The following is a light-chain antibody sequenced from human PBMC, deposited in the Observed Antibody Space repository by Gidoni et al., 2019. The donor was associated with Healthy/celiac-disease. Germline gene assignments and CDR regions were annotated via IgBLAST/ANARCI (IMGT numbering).Light chain of an antibody. CDR3: QQYGSSGGT. Sequence: DIVLTQSPGTLSLSPGERATLSCRASQSVSSSYLAWYQQKPGQAPRLLIYGASSRATGIPDRFSGSGSGTDFTLTISRLEPEDFAVYYCQQYGSSGGTFGQXTRLEIK. J-gene: IGKJ5*01. V-gene: IGKV3-20*01. CDR2: GAS. CDR1: QSVSSSY.